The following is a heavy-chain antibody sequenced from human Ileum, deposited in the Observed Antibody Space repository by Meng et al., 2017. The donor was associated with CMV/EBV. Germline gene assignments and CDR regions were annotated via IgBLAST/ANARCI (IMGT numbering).Heavy chain of an antibody. Sequence: GSLRLSCTVSGRSISSGGYYWSWLRQHPGKGLEWIGEIIHSGSTNYNPSLKSRVTISVDTSKNQFSLKLSSVTAADTAVYYCARGRYPYYFDYWGQGTLVTVSS. CDR1: GRSISSGGYY. CDR3: ARGRYPYYFDY. J-gene: IGHJ4*02. D-gene: IGHD1-1*01. CDR2: IIHSGST. V-gene: IGHV4-39*07.